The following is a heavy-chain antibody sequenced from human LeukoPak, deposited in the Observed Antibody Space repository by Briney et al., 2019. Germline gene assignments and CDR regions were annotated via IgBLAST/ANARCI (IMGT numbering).Heavy chain of an antibody. V-gene: IGHV3-23*01. CDR2: ISDTGGST. D-gene: IGHD3-3*01. CDR1: GFTFSNYA. J-gene: IGHJ4*02. CDR3: AKDGRYYDFWSGYYSDY. Sequence: HTGGSLRLSCAASGFTFSNYAMTWVRQAPGKGLEWVSTISDTGGSTYYAGSVRGRFTISRDNSRNTLYLQMNSLRADDTAVYYCAKDGRYYDFWSGYYSDYWGQGTLVTVSS.